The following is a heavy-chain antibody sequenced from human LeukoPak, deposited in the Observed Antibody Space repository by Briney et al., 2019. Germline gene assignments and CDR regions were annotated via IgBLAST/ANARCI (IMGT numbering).Heavy chain of an antibody. J-gene: IGHJ6*03. V-gene: IGHV3-7*01. CDR2: IKQDGSEK. CDR1: GFIFSSYW. Sequence: GGSLRLSCAASGFIFSSYWMSWVRQAPGKGLEWVANIKQDGSEKYYVDSVKGRFTISRDDRKNSLYLQMNSLRAEDTAVYYCVRAILEWLLWMYMDVWGKGTTVTVSS. CDR3: VRAILEWLLWMYMDV. D-gene: IGHD3-3*01.